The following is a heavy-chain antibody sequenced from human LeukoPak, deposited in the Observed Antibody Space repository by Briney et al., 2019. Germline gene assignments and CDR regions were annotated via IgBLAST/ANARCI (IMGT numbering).Heavy chain of an antibody. CDR1: GYTFTSYA. J-gene: IGHJ3*02. D-gene: IGHD6-19*01. CDR3: ARGDSSGWYGAFDI. V-gene: IGHV1-3*01. Sequence: GASVKVSCKASGYTFTSYAMHWVRQAPGQRLEWMGWINAGNGNTKYSQKFQGRVTITRDTSVSTAYMELSSLRSEDTAVYYCARGDSSGWYGAFDIWGQGTMVTVSS. CDR2: INAGNGNT.